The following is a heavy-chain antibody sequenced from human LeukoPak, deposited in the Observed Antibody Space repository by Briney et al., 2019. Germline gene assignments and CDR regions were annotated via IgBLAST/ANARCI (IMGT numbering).Heavy chain of an antibody. CDR1: GYTLTELS. Sequence: ASVKVSCKVSGYTLTELSMHWVRQAPGKGLEWMGGFDPEDGETIYAQKFQGRATMTEDTSTDTAYMELSSLRSEDTAVYYCATGYGSKDWFDPWGQGTLVTVSS. V-gene: IGHV1-24*01. D-gene: IGHD5-18*01. CDR3: ATGYGSKDWFDP. J-gene: IGHJ5*02. CDR2: FDPEDGET.